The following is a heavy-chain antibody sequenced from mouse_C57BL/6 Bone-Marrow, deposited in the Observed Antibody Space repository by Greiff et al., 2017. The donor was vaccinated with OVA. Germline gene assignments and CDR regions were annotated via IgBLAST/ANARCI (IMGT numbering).Heavy chain of an antibody. CDR3: ANYYGMGFAY. D-gene: IGHD1-1*01. Sequence: EVQLVESGGGLVKPGGSLKLSCAASGFTFSDYGMSWVRQTPDKRLEWVATISSGGSYTYYPDSVKGRFTISRDNAKNTLYLQMSSLKSEDTAMYYWANYYGMGFAYWGQGTLVTVSA. V-gene: IGHV5-6*01. CDR2: ISSGGSYT. J-gene: IGHJ3*01. CDR1: GFTFSDYG.